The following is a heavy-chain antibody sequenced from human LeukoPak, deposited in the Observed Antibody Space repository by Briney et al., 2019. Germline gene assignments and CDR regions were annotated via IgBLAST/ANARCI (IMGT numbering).Heavy chain of an antibody. Sequence: GASVKVSCKASGYTFTSYGFSWVRQAPGQGLEWMGWISAYNGNTNYAQKFQGRVTMTTDTSTSTVYMELRSLRSDDTAVYYCASAREAVECDYWGQGTLVTVSS. CDR3: ASAREAVECDY. V-gene: IGHV1-18*01. J-gene: IGHJ4*02. D-gene: IGHD6-19*01. CDR1: GYTFTSYG. CDR2: ISAYNGNT.